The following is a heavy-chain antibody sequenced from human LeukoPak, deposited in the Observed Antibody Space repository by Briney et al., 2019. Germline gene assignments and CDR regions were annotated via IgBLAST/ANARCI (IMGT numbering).Heavy chain of an antibody. D-gene: IGHD2-8*01. Sequence: ASVKVSCKASGYTSGYVFTTYPIHWVRQAPGQGLEWMGVINPRGDATIYAQKFQGRVTMTSDSSTTTVYMELNSLKSEDTGLYYCARKWSSRDWFDPWGQGTLVTVSS. V-gene: IGHV1-46*01. CDR2: INPRGDAT. J-gene: IGHJ5*02. CDR1: GYTSGYVFTTYP. CDR3: ARKWSSRDWFDP.